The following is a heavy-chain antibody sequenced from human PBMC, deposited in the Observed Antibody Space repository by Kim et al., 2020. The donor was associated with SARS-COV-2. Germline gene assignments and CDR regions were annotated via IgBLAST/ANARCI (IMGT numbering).Heavy chain of an antibody. CDR3: ARSIVRGDYYYYGMDV. D-gene: IGHD3-10*01. CDR1: GYTFTSYG. CDR2: ISAYNGNT. J-gene: IGHJ6*02. Sequence: ASVKVSCKASGYTFTSYGISWVRQAPGQGLEWMGWISAYNGNTNYAQKLQGRVTMTTDTSTSTAYMELRSLRSDDTAVYYCARSIVRGDYYYYGMDVWGQGTTVTVSS. V-gene: IGHV1-18*01.